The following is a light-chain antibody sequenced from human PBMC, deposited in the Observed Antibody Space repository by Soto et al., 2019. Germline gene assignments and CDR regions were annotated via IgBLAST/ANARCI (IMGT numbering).Light chain of an antibody. CDR2: EVN. V-gene: IGLV2-8*01. Sequence: QSALTQPPSASGSPGQSVAISCSGTSGDVGGYNYVSWYQQHPGKAPKLIIYEVNKRPSGVPDRFSGSKSGNTASLTVSGLQAEDEVDYYCSSYAGSGVFGGGTKLTVL. J-gene: IGLJ3*02. CDR1: SGDVGGYNY. CDR3: SSYAGSGV.